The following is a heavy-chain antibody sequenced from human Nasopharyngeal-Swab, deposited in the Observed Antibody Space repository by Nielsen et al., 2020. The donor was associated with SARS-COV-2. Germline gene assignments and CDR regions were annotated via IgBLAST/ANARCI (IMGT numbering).Heavy chain of an antibody. CDR1: GFTFSSYA. CDR3: AKAPYLRGLDV. V-gene: IGHV3-23*01. D-gene: IGHD2-21*01. CDR2: ISGSGDTT. Sequence: GGSLSLSCAASGFTFSSYAMSCVRPAPGKGLEWVSIISGSGDTTYYADSVKDRFTISRDNSKNTLYMQTNSLRVEDTAVYYCAKAPYLRGLDVWGQGTTVTV. J-gene: IGHJ6*02.